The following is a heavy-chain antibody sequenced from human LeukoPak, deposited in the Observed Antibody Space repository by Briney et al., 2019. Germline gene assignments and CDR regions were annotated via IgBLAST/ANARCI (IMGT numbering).Heavy chain of an antibody. V-gene: IGHV4-59*08. CDR3: ARHAPPAVVTPFDY. D-gene: IGHD4-23*01. CDR2: IYYSGST. J-gene: IGHJ4*02. CDR1: GGSISSYY. Sequence: SETLSLTCTVSGGSISSYYWSWIRQPRGKGLEWIGYIYYSGSTNYNPSLKSRVTISVDTSKNQFSLKLSSVTAADTAVYYCARHAPPAVVTPFDYWGQGTLVTVSS.